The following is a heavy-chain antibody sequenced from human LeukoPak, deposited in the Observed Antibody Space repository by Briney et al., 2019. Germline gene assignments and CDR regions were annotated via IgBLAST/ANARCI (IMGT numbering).Heavy chain of an antibody. D-gene: IGHD3-22*01. V-gene: IGHV3-23*01. CDR3: AKSKDYYDSSGYYSRLGIFDY. J-gene: IGHJ4*02. Sequence: GGSLRLSCAASGFSFTTYWMSWVRQAPGKGLEWVSAISGSGGSTYYADSVKGRFTISRDNSKNTLYLQMNSLRAEDTAVYYCAKSKDYYDSSGYYSRLGIFDYWGQGTLVTVSS. CDR1: GFSFTTYW. CDR2: ISGSGGST.